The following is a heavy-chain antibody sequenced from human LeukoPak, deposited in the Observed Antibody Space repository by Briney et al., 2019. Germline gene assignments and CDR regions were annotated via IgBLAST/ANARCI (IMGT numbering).Heavy chain of an antibody. J-gene: IGHJ4*02. V-gene: IGHV3-21*01. CDR2: ISSSSSYI. D-gene: IGHD1-26*01. Sequence: PGGSLRLSCAASGFTFSSYSMNWVRQAPGKGLEWVSFISSSSSYIYYADSVKGRFTISRDNAKKSLYLQMNSLRAEDTAVYYCAREKEWELQCFDYWGQRTLVTVSS. CDR1: GFTFSSYS. CDR3: AREKEWELQCFDY.